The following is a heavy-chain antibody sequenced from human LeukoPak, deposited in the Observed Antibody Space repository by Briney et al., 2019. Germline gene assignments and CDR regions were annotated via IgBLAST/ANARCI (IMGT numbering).Heavy chain of an antibody. CDR3: ASGYSSSWDV. J-gene: IGHJ6*04. V-gene: IGHV4-39*01. D-gene: IGHD6-13*01. CDR1: GGSISSSSYF. CDR2: IYYSGST. Sequence: SETLSLTCTVSGGSISSSSYFWGWIRQPPGKGLEWIGSIYYSGSTYYNPSLKSRVTISVDTSKNQFSLKLSSVTAADTAVYYCASGYSSSWDVWGKGTTVTISS.